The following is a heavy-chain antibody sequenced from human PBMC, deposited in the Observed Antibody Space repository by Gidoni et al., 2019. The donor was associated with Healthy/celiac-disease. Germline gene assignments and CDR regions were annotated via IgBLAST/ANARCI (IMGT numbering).Heavy chain of an antibody. D-gene: IGHD6-13*01. CDR1: GDAFTSYD. V-gene: IGHV1-8*01. CDR3: ARTYSRSWDYYFDY. J-gene: IGHJ4*02. CDR2: MNPNSGNT. Sequence: AQLVQSGAEVKKPGASVKVYCQASGDAFTSYDINWVRQATGQVLEWMGWMNPNSGNTGYAQKFQGRVTMTRNTSISTAYMELSSLRSEDTAVYYCARTYSRSWDYYFDYWGQGTLVTVSS.